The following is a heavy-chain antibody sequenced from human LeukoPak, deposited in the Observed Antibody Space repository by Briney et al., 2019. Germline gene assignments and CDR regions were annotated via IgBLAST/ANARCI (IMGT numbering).Heavy chain of an antibody. J-gene: IGHJ4*02. V-gene: IGHV3-66*01. Sequence: GGSLRLSCAASEFSVGSNYMTWVRQAPGKGLEWVSLIYSGGSTYYADSVKGRFTISRDNSKNTLYLQMNSLRAEDTAVYYCARGPSCYHNTGGQGTLVTVSS. CDR1: EFSVGSNY. D-gene: IGHD2-15*01. CDR3: ARGPSCYHNT. CDR2: IYSGGST.